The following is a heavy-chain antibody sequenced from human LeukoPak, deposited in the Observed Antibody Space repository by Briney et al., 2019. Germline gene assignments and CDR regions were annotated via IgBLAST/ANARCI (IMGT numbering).Heavy chain of an antibody. CDR1: GYTFTGHY. V-gene: IGHV1-2*02. Sequence: ASVTVSCKASGYTFTGHYMHWVRQAPGQGLEWMGWINPNSGDTNYVQKFQGRVTMTRDTSISTAYMELSRLRSDDTAVYYCARGDNWNQAIDYWGQGTLVTVSS. CDR3: ARGDNWNQAIDY. CDR2: INPNSGDT. J-gene: IGHJ4*02. D-gene: IGHD1-20*01.